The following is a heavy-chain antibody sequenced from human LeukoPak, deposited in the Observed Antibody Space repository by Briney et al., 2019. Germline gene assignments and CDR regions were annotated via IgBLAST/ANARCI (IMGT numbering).Heavy chain of an antibody. Sequence: PGGSLRLSCAGSGFTFSSYSMHWVRQAPGKGLEWVSSISSSSIYIYYADSLKGRFTISRDNAKNSLFLQMNSLRAEDTAVYYCARVLRYCSGGNCYSGGLGYMDVWGQGTLVTVSS. J-gene: IGHJ4*02. CDR1: GFTFSSYS. V-gene: IGHV3-21*04. CDR3: ARVLRYCSGGNCYSGGLGYMDV. CDR2: ISSSSIYI. D-gene: IGHD2-15*01.